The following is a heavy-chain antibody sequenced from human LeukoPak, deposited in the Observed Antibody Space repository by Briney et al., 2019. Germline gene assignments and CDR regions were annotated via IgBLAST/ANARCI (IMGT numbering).Heavy chain of an antibody. J-gene: IGHJ4*02. D-gene: IGHD3-9*01. CDR3: ARGPLTGYYTGGFFAY. Sequence: SETLSLTCTVSGGSISSYYWSWIRQPPGKGLEWIGYSGSTNYNPSLKSRVTISVDTSKNQFSLKLSSVTAADTAVYYCARGPLTGYYTGGFFAYWGQGTLVTVSS. V-gene: IGHV4-4*09. CDR1: GGSISSYY. CDR2: SGST.